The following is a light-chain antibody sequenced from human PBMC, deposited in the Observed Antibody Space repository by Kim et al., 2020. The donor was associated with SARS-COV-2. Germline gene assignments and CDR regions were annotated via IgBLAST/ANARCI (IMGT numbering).Light chain of an antibody. CDR2: YDS. CDR1: NIRSYS. J-gene: IGLJ2*01. Sequence: SYELTQPPSVSVAPGKTARITCGGNNIRSYSVHWYQQKPGQAPVLVIYYDSDRPSGIPERFSGSNSGNTATLTISRVEAGDEADYYCQVWDSSSDHVVFGGGTQLTVL. V-gene: IGLV3-21*04. CDR3: QVWDSSSDHVV.